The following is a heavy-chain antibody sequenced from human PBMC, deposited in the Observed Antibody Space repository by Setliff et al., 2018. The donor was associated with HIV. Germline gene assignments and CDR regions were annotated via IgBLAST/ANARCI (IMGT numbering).Heavy chain of an antibody. D-gene: IGHD5-18*01. V-gene: IGHV4-4*09. CDR1: GASISSYY. J-gene: IGHJ5*02. CDR3: ATSGYSYAFNWFDP. CDR2: IHTSGST. Sequence: PSETLSLTCTVSGASISSYYWSWIRQPPGKGLEWIGHIHTSGSTNYDLSLMSRVTISVDTSKNQFSLKLSSVTAADTAVYYCATSGYSYAFNWFDPWGQGTLVTVSS.